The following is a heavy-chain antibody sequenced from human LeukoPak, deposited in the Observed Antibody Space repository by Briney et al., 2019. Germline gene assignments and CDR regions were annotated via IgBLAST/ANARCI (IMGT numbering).Heavy chain of an antibody. CDR3: ARCQSVATHWFDP. J-gene: IGHJ5*02. V-gene: IGHV4-4*02. CDR1: GGSISSSNW. CDR2: IYHSGST. Sequence: SGTLSLTCAVSGGSISSSNWWSWVRQPPGKGLEWIGEIYHSGSTNYNPSLKSRVTISVDKSKNQFSLKLSSVTAADTAVYYCARCQSVATHWFDPWGQGTLVIVSS.